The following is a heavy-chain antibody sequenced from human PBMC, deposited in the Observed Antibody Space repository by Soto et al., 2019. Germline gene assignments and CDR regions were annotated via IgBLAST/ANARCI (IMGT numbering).Heavy chain of an antibody. CDR2: IVPIFGIA. CDR3: AKAAQTRYKWNDLGNWFDP. D-gene: IGHD1-1*01. CDR1: GGTFSSYA. Sequence: QVQLVQSGAEVKKPGSSVKVSCKESGGTFSSYAIAWVRQAPGEGLEWMGGIVPIFGIANYAQKFQGRVAITADEATNTAYMELSSLRSDDTAVYYCAKAAQTRYKWNDLGNWFDPWGQGTLVIVSS. V-gene: IGHV1-69*01. J-gene: IGHJ5*02.